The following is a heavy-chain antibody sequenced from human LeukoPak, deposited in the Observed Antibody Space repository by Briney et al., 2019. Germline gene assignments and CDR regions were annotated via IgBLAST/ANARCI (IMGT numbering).Heavy chain of an antibody. V-gene: IGHV3-23*01. J-gene: IGHJ4*02. CDR3: AKDSVWFGELLSEDY. D-gene: IGHD3-10*01. CDR1: GFTFSSYA. CDR2: ISGSGAST. Sequence: PGGSLRLSCAASGFTFSSYAMKWVRQAPGKGLEWVSTISGSGASTYYADSVKGRFTISRDNSKNTLYLQMNSLRAEDTAVYYCAKDSVWFGELLSEDYWGQGTLVTVSS.